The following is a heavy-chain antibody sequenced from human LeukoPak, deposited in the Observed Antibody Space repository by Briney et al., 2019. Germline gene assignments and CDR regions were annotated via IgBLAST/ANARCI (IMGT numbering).Heavy chain of an antibody. Sequence: ASVKVSCKASGYTFTGYYMHWVRQAPGQGLEWMGWINPNSGGTNYAQKFQGRVTMTRDTSISTAYMELSRRRCDDPAVYYSPRARVYGSSSLDYWGQGTLVTVSS. CDR2: INPNSGGT. J-gene: IGHJ4*02. CDR3: PRARVYGSSSLDY. D-gene: IGHD6-6*01. V-gene: IGHV1-2*02. CDR1: GYTFTGYY.